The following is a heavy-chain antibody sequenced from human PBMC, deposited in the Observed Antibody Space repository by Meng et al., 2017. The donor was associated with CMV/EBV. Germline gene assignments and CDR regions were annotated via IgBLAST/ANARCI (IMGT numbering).Heavy chain of an antibody. CDR1: TCTGYY. CDR2: INPNSGGT. Sequence: TCTGYYRSEERQAPGQGLEGMGGINPNSGGTNYAQKCQGRVTRTRDTSISTAYMELSRLRSDDTAVYYCARESPTAKVFGYSYGSDYWGQGTLVTVSS. V-gene: IGHV1-2*02. D-gene: IGHD5-18*01. CDR3: ARESPTAKVFGYSYGSDY. J-gene: IGHJ4*02.